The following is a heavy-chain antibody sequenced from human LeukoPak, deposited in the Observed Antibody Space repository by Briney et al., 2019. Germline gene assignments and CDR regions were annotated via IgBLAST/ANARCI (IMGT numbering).Heavy chain of an antibody. Sequence: GASVTVSFTASGGTFSSYAISWVRQAPGQGLEWMGGIIPIFGTANYAQKFQGRVTITADESTSTAYMELSSLRSEDTAVYYCARDCTNGVCPVSYYGMDVWGQGTTVTVSS. D-gene: IGHD2-8*01. CDR3: ARDCTNGVCPVSYYGMDV. J-gene: IGHJ6*02. CDR1: GGTFSSYA. V-gene: IGHV1-69*01. CDR2: IIPIFGTA.